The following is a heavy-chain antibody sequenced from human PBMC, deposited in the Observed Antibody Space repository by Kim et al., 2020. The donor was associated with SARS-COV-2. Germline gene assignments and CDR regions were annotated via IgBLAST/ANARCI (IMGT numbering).Heavy chain of an antibody. CDR1: GFTFSSYA. J-gene: IGHJ4*02. D-gene: IGHD3-10*01. CDR3: AKDDLGGPFMVRGYYFDY. V-gene: IGHV3-23*01. CDR2: ISGSGGST. Sequence: GGSLRLSCAASGFTFSSYAMSWVRQAPGKGLEWVSAISGSGGSTYYADSVKGRFTISRDNSKNTLYLQMNSLRAEDTAVYYCAKDDLGGPFMVRGYYFDYWGQGTLVTVSS.